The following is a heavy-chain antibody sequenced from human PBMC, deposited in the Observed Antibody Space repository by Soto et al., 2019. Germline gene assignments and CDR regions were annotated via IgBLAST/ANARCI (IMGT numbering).Heavy chain of an antibody. Sequence: QVQLVQSGAEVKKPGSSVKVSCEASGGTSNSYTINWVRQAPGQGLEWIGQVIPKYDSVNYAQRFQGRVSISADKSTNTAYMELSSLRSEDTALYYCATWRSYSGSYCFDYWGQGTLVGVSS. CDR3: ATWRSYSGSYCFDY. D-gene: IGHD3-10*01. CDR2: VIPKYDSV. V-gene: IGHV1-69*06. J-gene: IGHJ4*02. CDR1: GGTSNSYT.